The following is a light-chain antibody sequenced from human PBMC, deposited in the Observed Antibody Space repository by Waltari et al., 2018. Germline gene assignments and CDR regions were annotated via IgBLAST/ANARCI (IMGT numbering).Light chain of an antibody. J-gene: IGKJ2*01. CDR2: GAS. CDR1: QTLSSH. V-gene: IGKV1-39*01. Sequence: DIQMTQSPSSLSASVGDRVTITCRASQTLSSHLNWYQQKPGRAPKLLIYGASNLQSGVPSRFSGSGSETEFTLTINSLQPEDFASYYCQQTYITPPANFGKGTKLEIK. CDR3: QQTYITPPAN.